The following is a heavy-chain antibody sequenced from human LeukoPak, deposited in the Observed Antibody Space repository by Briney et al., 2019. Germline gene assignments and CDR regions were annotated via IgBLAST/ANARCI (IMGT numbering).Heavy chain of an antibody. D-gene: IGHD2-2*01. CDR3: ARVFEDIVVVPAAPPGEDCYYGMDV. J-gene: IGHJ6*02. CDR2: ISSSGSTI. V-gene: IGHV3-48*03. CDR1: GFTFSSYE. Sequence: GGSLRLSCAASGFTFSSYEMNWVRQAPGKGLEWVSYISSSGSTIYYADSVKGRFTISRDNAKNSLYLQMNSLRAEDTAVYYCARVFEDIVVVPAAPPGEDCYYGMDVWGQGTTVTVSS.